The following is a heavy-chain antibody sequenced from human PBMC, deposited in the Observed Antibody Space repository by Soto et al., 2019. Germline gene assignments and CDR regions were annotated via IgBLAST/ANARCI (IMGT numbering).Heavy chain of an antibody. J-gene: IGHJ4*02. V-gene: IGHV3-23*01. D-gene: IGHD1-7*01. CDR3: AKDRNYPRDQFHY. CDR1: GFTFSTYA. CDR2: ISANGQGI. Sequence: EVQLLESGGGLVQPGGSLRLSCAASGFTFSTYALSWVRQAPGKGLEWVSAISANGQGIYYADSVRGRFIISRDNSKNTIFLHMDSLRAEDTAVYYCAKDRNYPRDQFHYWGQGTLVTVSS.